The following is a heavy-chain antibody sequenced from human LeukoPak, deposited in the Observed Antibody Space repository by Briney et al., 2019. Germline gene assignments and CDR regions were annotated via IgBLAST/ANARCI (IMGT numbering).Heavy chain of an antibody. V-gene: IGHV3-23*01. D-gene: IGHD1-26*01. J-gene: IGHJ6*01. CDR3: AKMKGHPLPKYYMDV. CDR1: RFPFSDLA. Sequence: HAGGSLRLCCAAPRFPFSDLAMTWVRRTPGKGLEWVSGILGSGDNTLYAASVKGRFTISRDNSKNTLYLEMNSLRAEDTAIYYCAKMKGHPLPKYYMDVWGQGTTVTVSS. CDR2: ILGSGDNT.